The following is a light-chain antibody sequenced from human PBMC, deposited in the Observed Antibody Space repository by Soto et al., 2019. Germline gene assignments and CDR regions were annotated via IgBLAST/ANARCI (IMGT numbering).Light chain of an antibody. CDR2: GVT. CDR3: ATWDDSLNGRV. J-gene: IGLJ2*01. V-gene: IGLV2-14*01. Sequence: QSALTQPASVSGSPGQSITISCTGTSSDVGGYNYVSWYQQHPGKAPKLMIYGVTNRPSGVPDRISGAKSATSASLAISGLQSDDEAFYYCATWDDSLNGRVFGGGTKLTVL. CDR1: SSDVGGYNY.